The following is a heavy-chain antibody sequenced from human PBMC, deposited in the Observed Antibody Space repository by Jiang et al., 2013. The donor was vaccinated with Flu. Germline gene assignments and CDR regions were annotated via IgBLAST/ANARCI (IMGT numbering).Heavy chain of an antibody. CDR2: INAGNGNT. CDR1: GYTFTSYA. J-gene: IGHJ4*02. D-gene: IGHD6-19*01. Sequence: GAEVKKPGASVKVSCKASGYTFTSYAMHWVRQAPGQRLEWMGWINAGNGNTKYSQKFQGRVTITRDTSASTAYMELSSLRSEDTAVYYCAREYAGEGRDIAVAGSYFDYVGPGNPGHRLL. V-gene: IGHV1-3*01. CDR3: AREYAGEGRDIAVAGSYFDY.